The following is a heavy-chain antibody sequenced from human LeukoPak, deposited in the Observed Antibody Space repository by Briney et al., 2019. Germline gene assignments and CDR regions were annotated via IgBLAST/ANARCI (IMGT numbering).Heavy chain of an antibody. CDR1: GYTFTSYY. V-gene: IGHV1-46*01. CDR2: INPSGGST. Sequence: GASVKVSCKASGYTFTSYYMHWVRQAPGQGLEWMGIINPSGGSTSYAQKFQGRVTMTRDTSISTAYMELSRLRSDDTAVYYCARGYYDSSGYRTFDYWGQGTLVTVSS. D-gene: IGHD3-22*01. J-gene: IGHJ4*02. CDR3: ARGYYDSSGYRTFDY.